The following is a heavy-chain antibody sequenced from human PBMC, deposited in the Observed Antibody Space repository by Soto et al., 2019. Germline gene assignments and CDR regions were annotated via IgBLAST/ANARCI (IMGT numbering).Heavy chain of an antibody. Sequence: GGSLRLSCAASGFIFSGYGMRWVRQDPGKGLEWVAVIWYDGSNENYADSVKGRFTISRDRSKNQFSLRLSSVTAADTAVYYCARELRDGNPETYWFDPWGHGTLVTVSS. CDR1: GFIFSGYG. CDR3: ARELRDGNPETYWFDP. J-gene: IGHJ5*02. CDR2: IWYDGSNE. V-gene: IGHV3-33*01.